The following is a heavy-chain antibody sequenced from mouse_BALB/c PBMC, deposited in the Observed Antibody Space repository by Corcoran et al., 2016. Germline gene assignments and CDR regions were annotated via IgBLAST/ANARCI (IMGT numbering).Heavy chain of an antibody. CDR3: AKHYGAY. D-gene: IGHD1-1*02. V-gene: IGHV9-1*02. CDR1: GYTFTNYG. Sequence: QIQLVQSGPELKKPGETVKISCKASGYTFTNYGMNWVKQAPGKGLKWMGWINTYTGEPTYADDFKGRFAFSLETSASTAYLQINNLKNEDMATYFCAKHYGAYWGQGTLVTVSA. CDR2: INTYTGEP. J-gene: IGHJ3*01.